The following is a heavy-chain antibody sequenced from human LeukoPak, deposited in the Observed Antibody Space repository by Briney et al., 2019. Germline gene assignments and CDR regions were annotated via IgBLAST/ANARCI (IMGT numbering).Heavy chain of an antibody. CDR2: INWNGGST. V-gene: IGHV3-20*04. D-gene: IGHD3/OR15-3a*01. J-gene: IGHJ4*02. CDR3: AGKDYYFDY. Sequence: GGSLRLSCAASGFTFDDYGMSWVRQAPGKGLEWVSGINWNGGSTGYADSVKGRFTISRDNSKNTLYLQMNSLRAEDTAVYYCAGKDYYFDYWGQGTLVTVSS. CDR1: GFTFDDYG.